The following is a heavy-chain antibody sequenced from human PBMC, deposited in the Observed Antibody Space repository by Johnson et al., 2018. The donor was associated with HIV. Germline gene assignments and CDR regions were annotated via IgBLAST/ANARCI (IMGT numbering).Heavy chain of an antibody. CDR3: AKERGYSYGRGAFDI. CDR2: ISGSGGST. CDR1: GFTFDDYA. D-gene: IGHD5-18*01. V-gene: IGHV3-23*04. Sequence: VQLVESGGGLVQPGRSLRLSCAASGFTFDDYAMHWVRQAPGKGLEWVSAISGSGGSTYYADSVKGRFTISRDNSKNTLYVQMNSLRAEDTAVYYCAKERGYSYGRGAFDIWGQGTMVTVSS. J-gene: IGHJ3*02.